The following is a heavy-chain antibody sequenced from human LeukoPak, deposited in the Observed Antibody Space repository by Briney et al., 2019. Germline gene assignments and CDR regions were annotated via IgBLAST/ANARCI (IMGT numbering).Heavy chain of an antibody. CDR3: AKSIAARVTGYFDY. D-gene: IGHD6-6*01. CDR1: GFTFSSYA. CDR2: ISGSGGST. Sequence: YPGGSLRLSCAASGFTFSSYAMSWVRQAPGKGLEWVSAISGSGGSTYYADSVKGRFTISRDNSKNTLYLQMNSLRAEDTAVYYFAKSIAARVTGYFDYWGQGTLVTVSS. J-gene: IGHJ4*02. V-gene: IGHV3-23*01.